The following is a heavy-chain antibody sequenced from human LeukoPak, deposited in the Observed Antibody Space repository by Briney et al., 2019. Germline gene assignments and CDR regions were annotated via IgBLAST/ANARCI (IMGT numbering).Heavy chain of an antibody. J-gene: IGHJ6*03. D-gene: IGHD3-22*01. CDR2: ISDDGSST. Sequence: GGSLRLSCAASTFTFSDYWMHWVRQAPGKGLVWVSRISDDGSSTTYADSVRGRFTISRDNAKNTLYLQMNSLRVEDTAMYYCARDRKGGHFINLYYYDSSGYYYMDVWGKGTTVTISS. CDR1: TFTFSDYW. V-gene: IGHV3-74*01. CDR3: ARDRKGGHFINLYYYDSSGYYYMDV.